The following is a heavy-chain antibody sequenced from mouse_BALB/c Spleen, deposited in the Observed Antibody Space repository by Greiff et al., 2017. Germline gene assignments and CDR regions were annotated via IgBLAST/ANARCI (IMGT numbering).Heavy chain of an antibody. CDR2: INPSSGYT. V-gene: IGHV1-4*01. J-gene: IGHJ2*01. CDR3: ASNWDY. Sequence: QVQLQQSGAELARPGASVKMSCKASGYTFTSYTMHWAKQRPGQGLEWIGYINPSSGYTNYNQKFKDKATLTADKSSSTAYMQLSSLTSEDSAVYYCASNWDYWGQGTTLTVSS. D-gene: IGHD4-1*01. CDR1: GYTFTSYT.